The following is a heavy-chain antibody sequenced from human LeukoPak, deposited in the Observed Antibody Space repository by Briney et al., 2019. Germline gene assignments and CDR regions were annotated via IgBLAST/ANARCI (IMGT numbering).Heavy chain of an antibody. J-gene: IGHJ4*02. CDR3: ARLSYGSGPNFDY. CDR2: IYYSGST. V-gene: IGHV4-59*01. CDR1: GGSISSYY. D-gene: IGHD3-10*01. Sequence: SETLSLTCTVSGGSISSYYWSWIRQPPGKGLEWIGYIYYSGSTNYNPSLKSRVTISVDTSKNQFSLKLSSVTAADTAVYYCARLSYGSGPNFDYWGQGTLVTVSS.